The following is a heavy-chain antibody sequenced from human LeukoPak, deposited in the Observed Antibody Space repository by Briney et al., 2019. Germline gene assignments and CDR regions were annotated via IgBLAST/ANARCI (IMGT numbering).Heavy chain of an antibody. D-gene: IGHD7-27*01. CDR3: VRDLWGAGVTQY. Sequence: KPSETLSLTRTVSGGSISSYYWSWIRQPPGKGLEWMGNIFYSGTTNYNPSLKSRITISVDTSTNQFSLRLSSVTAADTAVYYCVRDLWGAGVTQYWGQGTQVIVSS. CDR2: IFYSGTT. V-gene: IGHV4-59*01. CDR1: GGSISSYY. J-gene: IGHJ4*02.